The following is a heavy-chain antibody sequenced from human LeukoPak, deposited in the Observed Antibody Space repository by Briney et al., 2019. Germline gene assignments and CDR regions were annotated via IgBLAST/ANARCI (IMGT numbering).Heavy chain of an antibody. V-gene: IGHV3-7*01. J-gene: IGHJ6*02. CDR3: ARVILGVAQYSGLDV. CDR1: GSTFSRYW. D-gene: IGHD2/OR15-2a*01. Sequence: GGSLRLSCAASGSTFSRYWLTWVRQAPGKGLEWVANMNEVGSAKFYVDSVKGRFTISRDNAQNSVFLQMNSLRAEDTAVYYCARVILGVAQYSGLDVWGQGTTVTVSS. CDR2: MNEVGSAK.